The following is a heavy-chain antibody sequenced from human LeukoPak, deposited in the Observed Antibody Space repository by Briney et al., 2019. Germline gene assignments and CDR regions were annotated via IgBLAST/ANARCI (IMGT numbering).Heavy chain of an antibody. J-gene: IGHJ4*02. CDR3: ARGRYSSNWYVDY. Sequence: GGSLRLSSAASGFTLSSYEMNWVRLAPGKGLEWISYISRTGNSIYYADSVKGRFTISRDRAKNSLYLQMNRLRDKETGVYYCARGRYSSNWYVDYWGQGTLVTVAS. D-gene: IGHD6-13*01. V-gene: IGHV3-48*03. CDR2: ISRTGNSI. CDR1: GFTLSSYE.